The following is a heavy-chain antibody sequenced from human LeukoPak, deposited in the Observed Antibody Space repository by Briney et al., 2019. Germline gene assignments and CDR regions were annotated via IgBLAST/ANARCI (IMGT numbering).Heavy chain of an antibody. D-gene: IGHD1-7*01. CDR3: AREGLELGSDY. CDR2: INHSGST. V-gene: IGHV4-34*01. Sequence: KASETLSLTCAVYGGSFSGYYWSWIRQPPGRGLEWIGEINHSGSTNYNPSLKSRVTISVDTSKNQFSLKLSYVTAADTAVYYCAREGLELGSDYWGQGTLVTVSS. CDR1: GGSFSGYY. J-gene: IGHJ4*02.